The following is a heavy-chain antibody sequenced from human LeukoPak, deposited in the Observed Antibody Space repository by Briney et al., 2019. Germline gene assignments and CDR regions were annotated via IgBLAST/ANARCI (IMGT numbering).Heavy chain of an antibody. Sequence: ASVKVSCKASGYTFTGYYMHWVRQAPGQGLEWMGWINPNNGGTNYAQKFQGRVTMTRDTSISTAYMELSRLRSDDTAVYYCARDIPWIVVVPAAMRDYWGQGTLVTVSS. CDR3: ARDIPWIVVVPAAMRDY. J-gene: IGHJ4*02. CDR2: INPNNGGT. CDR1: GYTFTGYY. D-gene: IGHD2-2*01. V-gene: IGHV1-2*02.